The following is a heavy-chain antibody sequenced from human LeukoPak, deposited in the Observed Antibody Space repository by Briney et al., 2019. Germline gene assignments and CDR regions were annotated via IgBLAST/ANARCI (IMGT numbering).Heavy chain of an antibody. Sequence: PGRSLRLSCAASGFTFSTYGMHWVRQAPGKGLEWVAVISYDGSNKYYADSVKGRFTISRDNSKNSLYLQMNSLRAEDTAVYYCAREACSSTSCYDFDYWGQGTLVTVSS. CDR3: AREACSSTSCYDFDY. D-gene: IGHD2-2*01. CDR2: ISYDGSNK. CDR1: GFTFSTYG. V-gene: IGHV3-30*03. J-gene: IGHJ4*02.